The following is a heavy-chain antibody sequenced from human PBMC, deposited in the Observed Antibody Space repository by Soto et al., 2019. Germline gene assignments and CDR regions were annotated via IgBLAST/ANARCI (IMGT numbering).Heavy chain of an antibody. CDR2: IDPSDSYT. D-gene: IGHD5-18*01. Sequence: XDSLKISCKGSGYTFTSYVISWVRQMPGKGLEWMGRIDPSDSYTNYSPSFQGHVTISADKSISTAYLQWSSLKASDTAMYYCARHGGPIQLWLNNWFDPWGQGTLVTVSS. CDR3: ARHGGPIQLWLNNWFDP. J-gene: IGHJ5*02. CDR1: GYTFTSYV. V-gene: IGHV5-10-1*01.